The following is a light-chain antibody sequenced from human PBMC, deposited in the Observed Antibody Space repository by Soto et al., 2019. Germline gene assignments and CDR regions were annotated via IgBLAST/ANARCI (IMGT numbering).Light chain of an antibody. CDR2: AAS. CDR3: QQYDNLPVT. Sequence: DIQMTQSPSSLSAFVGDRVTITCQASQDISTYVNWYQQKPGKTPNLLIYAASNLETRVPSRFSGSGSGTKFSLTISRLKSEDIGTYYCQQYDNLPVTFGPGTKVNVK. CDR1: QDISTY. J-gene: IGKJ3*01. V-gene: IGKV1-33*01.